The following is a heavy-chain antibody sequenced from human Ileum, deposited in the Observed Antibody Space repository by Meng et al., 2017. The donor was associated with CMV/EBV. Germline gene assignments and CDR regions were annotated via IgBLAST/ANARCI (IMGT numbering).Heavy chain of an antibody. D-gene: IGHD1-26*01. CDR3: ARDGLSGRYFDY. Sequence: QVHLVQSGSELKKPGASVKVSCKTSGYTFTSNNIIWVRQAPGHGPEWMGWIDTNTGNPTYAQGFTGRFVFSLDTSVNTAYLQISSLKAEDTAVYYCARDGLSGRYFDYWGQGTLVTVSS. V-gene: IGHV7-4-1*02. J-gene: IGHJ4*02. CDR2: IDTNTGNP. CDR1: GYTFTSNN.